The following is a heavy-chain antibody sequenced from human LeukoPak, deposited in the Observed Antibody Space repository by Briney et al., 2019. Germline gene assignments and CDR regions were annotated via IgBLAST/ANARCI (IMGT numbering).Heavy chain of an antibody. D-gene: IGHD1-1*01. CDR2: ISYTGST. Sequence: SETLSLTCTVSGGSISRYYWSWIRQPPGKGLEWIGYISYTGSTTYNSSLKSRVTISLDTSQNQFSLKLSSVTAADTAVYYCARAERPYNWFDPWGQGTLVTVSS. J-gene: IGHJ5*02. CDR3: ARAERPYNWFDP. CDR1: GGSISRYY. V-gene: IGHV4-59*12.